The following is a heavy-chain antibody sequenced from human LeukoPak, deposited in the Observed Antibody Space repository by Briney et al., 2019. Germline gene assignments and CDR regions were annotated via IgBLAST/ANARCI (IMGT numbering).Heavy chain of an antibody. CDR2: ISPDGRTE. CDR1: EIIFSDYG. CDR3: AKELGDRAYYYYGMDV. D-gene: IGHD1-26*01. V-gene: IGHV3-30*02. Sequence: GGSLRLSCRTSEIIFSDYGMHWVRQAPGKGLEWVAFISPDGRTEYSADSVRGRFAISRDNSQNMLFLQMNGLRPDDTALYYCAKELGDRAYYYYGMDVWGQGTTVTVSS. J-gene: IGHJ6*02.